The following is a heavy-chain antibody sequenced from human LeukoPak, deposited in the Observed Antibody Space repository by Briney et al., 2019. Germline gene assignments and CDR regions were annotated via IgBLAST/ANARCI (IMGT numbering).Heavy chain of an antibody. Sequence: GGSLRLSCAASGFTFDDYAMHWVRQAPGKGLEWVSGISWNSGSIGYADSVKGRFTISRGNAKNSLYLQMNSLRAEDMALYYCAKGYSSSSRGYYFDYWGQGTLVTVSS. CDR1: GFTFDDYA. CDR2: ISWNSGSI. CDR3: AKGYSSSSRGYYFDY. V-gene: IGHV3-9*03. J-gene: IGHJ4*02. D-gene: IGHD6-6*01.